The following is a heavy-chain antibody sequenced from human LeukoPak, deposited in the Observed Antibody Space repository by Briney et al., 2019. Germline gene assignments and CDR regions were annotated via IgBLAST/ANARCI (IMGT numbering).Heavy chain of an antibody. D-gene: IGHD4-23*01. Sequence: GGSLRLSCAASGFIVSSKYMSWVRQAPGKGLEWVSVIYSGGSTHYADSVKGRFTISRDNAKNSLYLQMNSLRAEDTAVYYCARDYGGSSPFDYWGQGTLVTVSS. V-gene: IGHV3-66*01. CDR3: ARDYGGSSPFDY. CDR2: IYSGGST. CDR1: GFIVSSKY. J-gene: IGHJ4*02.